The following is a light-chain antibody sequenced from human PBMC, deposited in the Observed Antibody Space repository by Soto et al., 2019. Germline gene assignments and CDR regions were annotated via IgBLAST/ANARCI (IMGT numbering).Light chain of an antibody. CDR2: LEGSGSY. J-gene: IGLJ3*02. Sequence: QPVLTQSSSASASLGSSVKLTCTLSSGHSSYIIAWHQQQPGKAPRYLMKLEGSGSYNKGSGVPDRFSGSSSGADRYLTISNLQFEDEADYYSETWDSNTHTVFGGGTKLTVL. CDR3: ETWDSNTHTV. CDR1: SGHSSYI. V-gene: IGLV4-60*02.